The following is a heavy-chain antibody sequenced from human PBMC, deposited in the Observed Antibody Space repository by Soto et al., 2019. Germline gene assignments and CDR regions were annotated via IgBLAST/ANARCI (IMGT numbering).Heavy chain of an antibody. CDR1: GFTFSTYA. V-gene: IGHV3-30*18. Sequence: GGSLRLSCAASGFTFSTYAMHWVRQAPGKGLEWVAVISSDGSTEYYADSVKGRFTISRDNSKNTLYLRMNSLTTEDTAVFHCAKAYGSGWAYFDSWGQGTLVTVSS. J-gene: IGHJ4*02. CDR3: AKAYGSGWAYFDS. CDR2: ISSDGSTE. D-gene: IGHD6-19*01.